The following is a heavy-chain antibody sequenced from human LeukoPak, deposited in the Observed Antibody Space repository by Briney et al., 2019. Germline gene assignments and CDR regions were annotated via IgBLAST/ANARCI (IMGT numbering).Heavy chain of an antibody. Sequence: ASVKVSCKASGYTFTSYYMHWVRQAPGQGLEWMGIINPSGGSTSYAQKFQGRVTMTRDTSTSTVYMELSSLRSEDTAVYYCATNPSGISAGTVAGYFDYWGQGTLVTVSS. D-gene: IGHD6-19*01. CDR1: GYTFTSYY. J-gene: IGHJ4*02. CDR3: ATNPSGISAGTVAGYFDY. V-gene: IGHV1-46*01. CDR2: INPSGGST.